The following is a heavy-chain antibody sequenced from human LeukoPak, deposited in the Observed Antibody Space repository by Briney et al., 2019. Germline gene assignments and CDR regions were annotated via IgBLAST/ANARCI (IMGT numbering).Heavy chain of an antibody. Sequence: SETLSLTCTVSGGSISSSRYYWGWIRQPPGKGLEWIGSIYYSGSAYYNPSLKSRVNISVDTSKNQFSLKLSSVTAADTAVYYCARRILRGGYYMDVWGKGTTVTVSS. CDR1: GGSISSSRYY. J-gene: IGHJ6*03. V-gene: IGHV4-39*01. CDR2: IYYSGSA. D-gene: IGHD3-10*01. CDR3: ARRILRGGYYMDV.